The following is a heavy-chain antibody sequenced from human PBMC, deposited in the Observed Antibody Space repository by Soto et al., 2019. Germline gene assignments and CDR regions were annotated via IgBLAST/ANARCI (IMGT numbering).Heavy chain of an antibody. CDR2: INAGNGNT. V-gene: IGHV1-3*01. Sequence: ASVKVSCKASGYTFTSYAMHWVRQAPGQRLEWMGWINAGNGNTKYSQKFQGRVTITRDTSASTAYMELSSLRSEDTAVYYCARETGWSNDVFDIGGKGKMATVSS. J-gene: IGHJ3*02. CDR1: GYTFTSYA. CDR3: ARETGWSNDVFDI. D-gene: IGHD6-19*01.